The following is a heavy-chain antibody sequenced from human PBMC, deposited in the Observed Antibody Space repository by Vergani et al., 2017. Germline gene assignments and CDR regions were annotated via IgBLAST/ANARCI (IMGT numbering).Heavy chain of an antibody. J-gene: IGHJ4*02. CDR1: GFTFSSHA. V-gene: IGHV3-23*01. CDR3: GRGSDNYN. CDR2: IKNTGEST. D-gene: IGHD5-24*01. Sequence: EVQLLQSEGAVVQPGGSLRLSCVASGFTFSSHAMRWVRQGHGQGLEWVSSIKNTGESTHYAYSVKGRFTISRDNSKNTLYLQMNSLIVEYTVVYYCGRGSDNYNWGQGTLVTVSS.